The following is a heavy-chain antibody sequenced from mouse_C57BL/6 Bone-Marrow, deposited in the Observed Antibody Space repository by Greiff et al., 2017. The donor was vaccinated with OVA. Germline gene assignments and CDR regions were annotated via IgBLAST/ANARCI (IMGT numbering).Heavy chain of an antibody. CDR1: GYTFTGYW. D-gene: IGHD2-4*01. J-gene: IGHJ2*01. CDR3: AREDYVYFDY. V-gene: IGHV1-9*01. CDR2: ILPGSGST. Sequence: QVQLQQSGAELMKPGASVKLSCKATGYTFTGYWIEWVKQRPGHGLEWIGEILPGSGSTNYTEKFKGKATFTADTSSNTAYMQLCSLTSKSSAIYYCAREDYVYFDYWGQGTTLTVSS.